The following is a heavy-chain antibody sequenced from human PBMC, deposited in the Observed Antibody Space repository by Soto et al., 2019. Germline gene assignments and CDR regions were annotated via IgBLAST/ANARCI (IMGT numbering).Heavy chain of an antibody. CDR1: GVSISSYY. CDR2: IYYSGST. CDR3: ARGRGGYFDL. V-gene: IGHV4-59*01. Sequence: QVQLQESGPGLVKPSETLSLTCTVSGVSISSYYWSWIRQPPGKGLERIGYIYYSGSTNYNPSLRSRVTISVDTSKNQFSLKLSSVTAADTAVYYCARGRGGYFDLWGRGTLVTVSS. J-gene: IGHJ2*01.